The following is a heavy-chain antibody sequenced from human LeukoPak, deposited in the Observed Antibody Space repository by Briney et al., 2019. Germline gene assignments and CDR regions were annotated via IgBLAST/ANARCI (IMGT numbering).Heavy chain of an antibody. J-gene: IGHJ3*02. D-gene: IGHD3-16*01. CDR3: ARDKGGGGAFDI. V-gene: IGHV3-53*01. CDR2: IYSDGST. CDR1: TFTVYTYY. Sequence: GGSLRLSCAASTFTVYTYYMSWVRQALGKGLEWVSVIYSDGSTYYADSVKGRFTISRDNSKNTLYLQMNSLRAEDTAMYYCARDKGGGGAFDIWGQGTMVTVSS.